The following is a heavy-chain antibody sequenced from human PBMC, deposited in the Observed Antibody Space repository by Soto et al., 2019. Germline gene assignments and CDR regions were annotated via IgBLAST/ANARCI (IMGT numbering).Heavy chain of an antibody. D-gene: IGHD1-26*01. J-gene: IGHJ6*02. CDR2: ISYDGGKK. V-gene: IGHV3-30*04. CDR3: AREGSGSYYYYYGMDV. CDR1: GFTFSNYA. Sequence: GGSLRLSCAASGFTFSNYAMHWVRQAPGKGLEWVAVISYDGGKKYYADSVQGRFTISRDNSKKTLFLQINSLGGDDTAIYYCAREGSGSYYYYYGMDVWGQGTTVTVSS.